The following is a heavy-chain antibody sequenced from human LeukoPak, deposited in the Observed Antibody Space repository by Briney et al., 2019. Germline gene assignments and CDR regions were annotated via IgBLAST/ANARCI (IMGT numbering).Heavy chain of an antibody. V-gene: IGHV3-23*01. CDR1: GFTFSSYA. CDR3: AKAAAYYYDSSAGWFDP. D-gene: IGHD3-22*01. CDR2: ISGSGGST. Sequence: PGGSLRLSCAASGFTFSSYAMSWVRQAPGKGLEWVSAISGSGGSTYYADSVKGRFTISRDNSKNTLYLQMNSMRAEDTAVYYCAKAAAYYYDSSAGWFDPWGQGTLVTVSS. J-gene: IGHJ5*02.